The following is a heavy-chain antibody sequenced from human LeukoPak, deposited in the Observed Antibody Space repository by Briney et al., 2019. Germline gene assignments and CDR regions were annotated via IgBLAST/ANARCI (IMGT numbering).Heavy chain of an antibody. CDR3: ARGTHFGSSWLYYYYGMDV. Sequence: PGGSLRLSCAASGFTFSSYWMSWVRQAPGKGLEWVANIKQDGSEKYYVDSVKGRFTISRDNAKNSLYLQMNSLRAEDTAVYYCARGTHFGSSWLYYYYGMDVWGQGTTVTVSS. J-gene: IGHJ6*02. V-gene: IGHV3-7*01. CDR2: IKQDGSEK. CDR1: GFTFSSYW. D-gene: IGHD6-13*01.